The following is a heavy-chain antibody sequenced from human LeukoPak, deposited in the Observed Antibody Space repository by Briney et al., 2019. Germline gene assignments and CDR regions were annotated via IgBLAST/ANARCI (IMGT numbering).Heavy chain of an antibody. J-gene: IGHJ6*03. V-gene: IGHV4-34*01. Sequence: PSETLSLTCAVYGGSFSGYYWSWIRQPPGKGLEWIGEINHSRSTNYNPSLKSRVTISVDTSKNQFSLKLSSVTAADTAVYYCARGYYDFWSGYYYYMDVWGKGTTVTVSS. CDR2: INHSRST. CDR1: GGSFSGYY. D-gene: IGHD3-3*01. CDR3: ARGYYDFWSGYYYYMDV.